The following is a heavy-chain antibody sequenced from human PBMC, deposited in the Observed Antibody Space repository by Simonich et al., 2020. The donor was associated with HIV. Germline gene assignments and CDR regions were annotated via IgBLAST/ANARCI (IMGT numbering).Heavy chain of an antibody. V-gene: IGHV4-4*07. CDR3: ARCIAVAGIHGGYYFDY. Sequence: QVQLQESGPGLVKPSETLSLTCTVSGGSISISYWIWTRQPAGKGLGWIGHIYTTESTNYNPALKVRVPISVDKSKNHFSLKLSSVTAADTAMYYCARCIAVAGIHGGYYFDYWGQGTLVTVSS. CDR1: GGSISISY. J-gene: IGHJ4*02. CDR2: IYTTEST. D-gene: IGHD6-19*01.